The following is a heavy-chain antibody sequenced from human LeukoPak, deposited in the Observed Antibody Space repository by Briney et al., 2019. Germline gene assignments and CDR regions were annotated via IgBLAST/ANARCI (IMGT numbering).Heavy chain of an antibody. D-gene: IGHD1-26*01. J-gene: IGHJ6*03. Sequence: SETLFLTCTVSGGSVSSGSYYWSWIRQPPGKGLEWIRYIYYSGSTKYNPSLKSRVTISIDTSKNQFSLKLSSVTAADTAMYYCAGVVGGSYSMDVWGQGTTVTVSS. CDR3: AGVVGGSYSMDV. CDR1: GGSVSSGSYY. V-gene: IGHV4-61*01. CDR2: IYYSGST.